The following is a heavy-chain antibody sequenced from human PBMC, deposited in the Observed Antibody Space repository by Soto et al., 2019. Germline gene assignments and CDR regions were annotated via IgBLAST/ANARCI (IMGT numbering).Heavy chain of an antibody. D-gene: IGHD3-10*01. V-gene: IGHV3-7*01. CDR3: ARVFYLVGGPPIGLDP. Sequence: GGSLRLSCAASEFTFSSYWMIWVRQAPGKGLEWVANIKQDGSEKYYVDSVKGRFTISRDNAKNSLYLQMNSLRAEDTAVYYCARVFYLVGGPPIGLDPWAQGAVVTVS. J-gene: IGHJ5*02. CDR2: IKQDGSEK. CDR1: EFTFSSYW.